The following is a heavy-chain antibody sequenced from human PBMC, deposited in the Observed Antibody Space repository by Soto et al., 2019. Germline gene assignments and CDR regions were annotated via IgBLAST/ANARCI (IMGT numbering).Heavy chain of an antibody. CDR1: GGSISSNY. CDR3: ARYRREPVAGYTLDN. Sequence: KTSETLSLTCTASGGSISSNYWTWIRQPPGKGLEWIGYVYNSGSTNYNPSLKSRVTISEDTSKSQFSLKVNSMTAADTAVYYCARYRREPVAGYTLDNWGQGILVTVSS. V-gene: IGHV4-59*01. CDR2: VYNSGST. D-gene: IGHD6-13*01. J-gene: IGHJ4*02.